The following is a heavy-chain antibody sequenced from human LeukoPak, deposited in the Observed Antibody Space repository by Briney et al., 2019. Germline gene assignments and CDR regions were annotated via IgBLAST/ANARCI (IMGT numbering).Heavy chain of an antibody. CDR3: AREGAGSSSAGSGYYYYYGMDV. Sequence: SVKVSCKASGGTFSSYAISWVRQAPGQGLEWMGRIIPILGIASYAQKFQGRVTITADKSTSTAYMELSSLRSEDTAVYYCAREGAGSSSAGSGYYYYYGMDVWGQGTTVTVSS. V-gene: IGHV1-69*04. J-gene: IGHJ6*02. CDR2: IIPILGIA. D-gene: IGHD6-6*01. CDR1: GGTFSSYA.